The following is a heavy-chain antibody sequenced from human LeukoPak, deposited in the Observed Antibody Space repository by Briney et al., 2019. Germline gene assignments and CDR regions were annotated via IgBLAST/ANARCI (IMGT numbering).Heavy chain of an antibody. V-gene: IGHV4-34*01. CDR2: TNHSGST. D-gene: IGHD3-22*01. J-gene: IGHJ3*02. CDR1: GGSFSGYY. Sequence: SETLSLTCAVYGGSFSGYYWSWIRQPPGKGLEWIGETNHSGSTNYNPSLKSRVTISVDTSKNQFSLKLSSVTAADTAVYYCAEYYYDSSGYGDAFDIWGQGTMVTVSS. CDR3: AEYYYDSSGYGDAFDI.